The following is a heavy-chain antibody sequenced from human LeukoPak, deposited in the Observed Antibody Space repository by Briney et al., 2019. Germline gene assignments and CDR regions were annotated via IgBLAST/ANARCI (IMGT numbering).Heavy chain of an antibody. V-gene: IGHV3-23*01. J-gene: IGHJ4*02. CDR3: ASFRTGYSYYFDY. CDR2: ISGSGGST. D-gene: IGHD3/OR15-3a*01. CDR1: GSTFSNYA. Sequence: TGGSLRLSCAASGSTFSNYAMNWVREAPGKGLEWVSTISGSGGSTYYADSVKGRFTISRDNSQSTLYLQMSSLRAEDTAIYYCASFRTGYSYYFDYWGRGIMVSVSS.